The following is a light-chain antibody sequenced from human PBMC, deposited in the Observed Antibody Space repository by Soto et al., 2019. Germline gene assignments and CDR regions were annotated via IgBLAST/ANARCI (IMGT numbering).Light chain of an antibody. CDR2: GNS. CDR3: QSYDRSLSGGV. V-gene: IGLV1-40*01. Sequence: QSVLTQPPSVSGAPGQRVTISCTGSSSNIGAGYDVHWYQQLPGTAPKLLIYGNSNRPSGVPDRFSGSKSGTSASLAITGLQAEDEADYYCQSYDRSLSGGVFGGGTKLLVL. CDR1: SSNIGAGYD. J-gene: IGLJ2*01.